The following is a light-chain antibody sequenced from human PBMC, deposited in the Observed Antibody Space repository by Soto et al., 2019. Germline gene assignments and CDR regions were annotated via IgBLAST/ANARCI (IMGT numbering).Light chain of an antibody. J-gene: IGKJ3*01. CDR3: QQYYSYPPFT. CDR2: AAS. Sequence: AIRMTQSPSSLSASTGDRVTITCRASQGISSYLAWYQQKPGKAPKLLIYAASTLQSGVPSRFSGSGSGTDFTLTISCLQSEDFATYYCQQYYSYPPFTFGPGPKVDIK. CDR1: QGISSY. V-gene: IGKV1-8*01.